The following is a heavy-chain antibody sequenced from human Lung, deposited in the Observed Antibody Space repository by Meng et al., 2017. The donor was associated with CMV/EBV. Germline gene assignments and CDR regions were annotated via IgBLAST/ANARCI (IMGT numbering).Heavy chain of an antibody. V-gene: IGHV3-21*01. CDR3: SSKPRYSSGCYDY. D-gene: IGHD6-19*01. CDR1: GFILSRHS. J-gene: IGHJ4*02. Sequence: SXAAPGFILSRHSMNWVRQAPGKGLEWVSSISSSSSSIYYADSVKGRFTVSRDNAKNSLYLQMDSLRVDDTAVYYCSSKPRYSSGCYDYWGQGTLVTVSS. CDR2: ISSSSSSI.